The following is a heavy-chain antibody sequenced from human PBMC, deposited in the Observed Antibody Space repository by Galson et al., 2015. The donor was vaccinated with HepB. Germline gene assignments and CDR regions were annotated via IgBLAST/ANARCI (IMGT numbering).Heavy chain of an antibody. D-gene: IGHD1-26*01. CDR3: ASVLNALSYQIDV. CDR2: IFYSGST. CDR1: GGSISGYY. Sequence: SENLSLTCTVSGGSISGYYWTWVRPPLGKGLEWIGNIFYSGSTNYSPSLKSRVTISNDTSRNQLTLKVSSVTSADTAVYYCASVLNALSYQIDVWGQGPTVTFSS. V-gene: IGHV4-59*01. J-gene: IGHJ6*02.